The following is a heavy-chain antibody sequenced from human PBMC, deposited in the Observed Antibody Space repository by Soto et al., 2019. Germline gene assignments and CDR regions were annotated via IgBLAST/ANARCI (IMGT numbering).Heavy chain of an antibody. V-gene: IGHV1-58*01. CDR2: IVVGSGNT. Sequence: GASVKVSCKASGFTFTSSAVQWVRQARGQRLEWIGWIVVGSGNTNYAQKFQERVTITRDMSTSTAYMELSSLRSEDTAVYYCAADSLGGVGAPNYYYGMDVWGQGTTVTVSS. J-gene: IGHJ6*02. CDR1: GFTFTSSA. D-gene: IGHD1-26*01. CDR3: AADSLGGVGAPNYYYGMDV.